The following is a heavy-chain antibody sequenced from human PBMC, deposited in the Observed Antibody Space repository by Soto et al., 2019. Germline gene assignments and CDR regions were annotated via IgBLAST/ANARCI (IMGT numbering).Heavy chain of an antibody. CDR2: MSYDGSKK. CDR1: GFTFSDYG. D-gene: IGHD6-13*01. Sequence: QVQVVESGGGVVQPGRSLRLSCAASGFTFSDYGMHWVRQAPGKGLESVAVMSYDGSKKYYADSVKGRFTTSRDNSKNTLYLQMNSLRPEDTAVYYCAKVGKGWDYFDYWGQGTLVTVSS. CDR3: AKVGKGWDYFDY. V-gene: IGHV3-30*18. J-gene: IGHJ4*02.